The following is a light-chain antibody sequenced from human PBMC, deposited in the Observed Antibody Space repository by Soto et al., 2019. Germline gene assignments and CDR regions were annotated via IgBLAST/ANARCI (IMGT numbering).Light chain of an antibody. CDR1: QGIGTA. Sequence: IQLTQSPSTLSASVGDRVTITCRASQGIGTALAWYHQRPGNSPDLLVYDASTLQSGVPSRFSGSGSETYFSLTISGLQPEDFGHYYCQQFNTTPLTFGGRTRLEI. CDR3: QQFNTTPLT. V-gene: IGKV1-13*02. CDR2: DAS. J-gene: IGKJ4*01.